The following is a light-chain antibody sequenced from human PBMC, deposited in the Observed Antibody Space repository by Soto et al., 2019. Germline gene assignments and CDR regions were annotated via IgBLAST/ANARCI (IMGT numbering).Light chain of an antibody. J-gene: IGKJ4*01. CDR2: WAS. Sequence: VLTQSPDSLSVSLGARATINCKSSQSVLYSSNNKNYLAWYQQKPGQPPKLLIYWASTRESGVPDRFSGSGSGTDFTLTISSLQAEDVAVYYCQQYYSTPLTFGGGTKVDIK. CDR1: QSVLYSSNNKNY. V-gene: IGKV4-1*01. CDR3: QQYYSTPLT.